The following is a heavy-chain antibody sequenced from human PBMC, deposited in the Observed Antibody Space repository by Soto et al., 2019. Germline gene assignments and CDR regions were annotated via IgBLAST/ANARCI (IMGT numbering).Heavy chain of an antibody. CDR2: IVVGSGNT. J-gene: IGHJ4*02. CDR3: AREPPYYYDSSGYYRGYYFDY. D-gene: IGHD3-22*01. Sequence: GASVKVSCKASGFTFTSSAMQWVRQARGQRLEWIGWIVVGSGNTNYAQKFQERVTITRDTSTSTAYMELSSLRSEDTAVYYCAREPPYYYDSSGYYRGYYFDYWGQGTLVTVSS. V-gene: IGHV1-58*02. CDR1: GFTFTSSA.